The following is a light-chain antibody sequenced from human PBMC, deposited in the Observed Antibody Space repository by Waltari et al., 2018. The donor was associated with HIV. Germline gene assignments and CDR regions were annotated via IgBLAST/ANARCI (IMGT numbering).Light chain of an antibody. J-gene: IGLJ2*01. Sequence: SYELTQPPSVSVSPGQTASITCSGDKLGDKYFSWYQQKAGQSPVLVIFQDSKRPSGIPGRFSGSNSGNTATLTISGTQAMDEADYYCQAWDSRTSFGGGTKLTVL. V-gene: IGLV3-1*01. CDR2: QDS. CDR1: KLGDKY. CDR3: QAWDSRTS.